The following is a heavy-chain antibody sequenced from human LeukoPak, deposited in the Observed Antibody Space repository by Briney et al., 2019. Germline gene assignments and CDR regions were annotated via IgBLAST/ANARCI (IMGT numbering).Heavy chain of an antibody. CDR3: AKDGAGSQSYYSSTSCYVDY. CDR1: GFSFTSYG. D-gene: IGHD2-2*01. CDR2: ISYDGINK. J-gene: IGHJ4*02. Sequence: GGSLRLSCEASGFSFTSYGMHWVRQAPGKGLEWVAVISYDGINKYYADSVKGRFTISRDNSKNTLYLQMNSLGAEDTAVYYCAKDGAGSQSYYSSTSCYVDYWGQGTLVTVSS. V-gene: IGHV3-30*18.